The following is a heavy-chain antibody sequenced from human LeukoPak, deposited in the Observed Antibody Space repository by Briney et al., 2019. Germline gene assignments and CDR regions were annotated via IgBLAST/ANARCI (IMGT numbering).Heavy chain of an antibody. CDR3: ARGIAVAGNDY. Sequence: ASVKVSCKASGYTFSNYYIHWVRQAPGQGLEWMGIFNPREDTASYAQKFQGRVTMTRDMSTSTVYMELSSLRSEDTAVYYCARGIAVAGNDYWGQGTLVTVSS. D-gene: IGHD6-19*01. J-gene: IGHJ4*02. CDR2: FNPREDTA. V-gene: IGHV1-46*01. CDR1: GYTFSNYY.